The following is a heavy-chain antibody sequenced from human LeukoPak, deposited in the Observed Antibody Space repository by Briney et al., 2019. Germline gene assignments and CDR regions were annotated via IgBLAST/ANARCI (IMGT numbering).Heavy chain of an antibody. CDR1: GYTFTGYY. J-gene: IGHJ1*01. V-gene: IGHV1-46*01. CDR3: AREMPGYSSSFWH. Sequence: GASVKVSCKASGYTFTGYYIHWVRQAPGQGLEWMGIINPSGDSTSYAQKFQGRVTMTRDTSTSTVYMELSSLRSEDTAVYYCAREMPGYSSSFWHWGQGTLVTVSS. D-gene: IGHD6-13*01. CDR2: INPSGDST.